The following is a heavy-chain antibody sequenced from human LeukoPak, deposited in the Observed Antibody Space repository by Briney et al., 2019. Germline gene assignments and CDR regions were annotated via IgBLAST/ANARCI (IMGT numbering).Heavy chain of an antibody. J-gene: IGHJ4*02. CDR3: ARAARGFRYYFDY. CDR1: GGTFSSYA. CDR2: IIPIFDTA. Sequence: GASVKVSCKASGGTFSSYAISWVRQAPGQGLEWMGGIIPIFDTANYAQKFQGRVTITADESTSTAYMELSSLRSEDTAVYYCARAARGFRYYFDYWGQGTLVTVSS. V-gene: IGHV1-69*13.